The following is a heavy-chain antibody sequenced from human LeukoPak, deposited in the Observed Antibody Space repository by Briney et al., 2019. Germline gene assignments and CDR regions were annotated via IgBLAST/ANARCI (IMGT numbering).Heavy chain of an antibody. J-gene: IGHJ5*02. CDR1: GFTFSSYA. CDR2: VSYDGSDK. D-gene: IGHD1-14*01. CDR3: AKSRDIKTTLTS. Sequence: GGSLRLSCAASGFTFSSYAMHWVRQAPGKGLEWLAVVSYDGSDKFYADSVKGRFTISRDKSKNTLYLQVSRLRGEDTAVYYCAKSRDIKTTLTSWGQGTLVTVSS. V-gene: IGHV3-30*18.